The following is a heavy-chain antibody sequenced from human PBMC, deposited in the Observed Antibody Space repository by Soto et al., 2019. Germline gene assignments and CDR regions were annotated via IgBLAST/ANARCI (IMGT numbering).Heavy chain of an antibody. CDR3: ATERFNCSGGSCYPYYFDY. V-gene: IGHV4-30-4*01. D-gene: IGHD2-15*01. Sequence: LALTCTVSGGSISSGDYYWSWIRQPPGKGLEWIGYIYYSGSTYYNPSLKSRVTISVDTSKNQFSLKLSSVTAADTAVYYCATERFNCSGGSCYPYYFDYWGQGTLVTVSS. J-gene: IGHJ4*02. CDR2: IYYSGST. CDR1: GGSISSGDYY.